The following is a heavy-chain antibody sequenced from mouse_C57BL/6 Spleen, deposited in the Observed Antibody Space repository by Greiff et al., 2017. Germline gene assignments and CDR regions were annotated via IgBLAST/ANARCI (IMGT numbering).Heavy chain of an antibody. CDR2: ILPGSGST. CDR3: ARGPPYYGSSPYYAMDY. J-gene: IGHJ4*01. CDR1: GYTFTGYW. Sequence: QVQLKESGAELMKPGASVKLSCKATGYTFTGYWIEWVKQRPGHGLEWIGEILPGSGSTNYNEKFKGKATFTADTSSNTAYMQLSSLTTEDSAIYYCARGPPYYGSSPYYAMDYWGQGTSVTVSS. V-gene: IGHV1-9*01. D-gene: IGHD1-1*01.